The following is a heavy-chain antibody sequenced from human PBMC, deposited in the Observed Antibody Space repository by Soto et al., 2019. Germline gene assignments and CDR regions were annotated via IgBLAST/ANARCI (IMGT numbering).Heavy chain of an antibody. CDR1: GFTFSDHY. J-gene: IGHJ4*02. Sequence: PGGSLRLSCAASGFTFSDHYMDWVRQAPGKGLEWVGRTRNKANSYTTEYAASVKGRFTISRDDSKNSLYLQMNSLKTEDTAVYYCAKSYCGGDCSVYYFDYWGQGTLVTVSS. D-gene: IGHD2-21*02. V-gene: IGHV3-72*01. CDR3: AKSYCGGDCSVYYFDY. CDR2: TRNKANSYTT.